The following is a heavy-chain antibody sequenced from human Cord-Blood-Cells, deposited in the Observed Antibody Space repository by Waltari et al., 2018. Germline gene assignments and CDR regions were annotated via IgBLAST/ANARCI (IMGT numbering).Heavy chain of an antibody. CDR1: GYSLSSGYY. J-gene: IGHJ2*01. Sequence: QVQLQESGPGLVKPAETLSLTCPVSGYSLSSGYYWAWIRQTPGKGLEWIGSIYHSGSTYYNPSLKSRVTISVDTSKNQFSLKLSSVTAADTAVYYCARGFRKTGEERYFDLWGRGTLVTVSS. V-gene: IGHV4-38-2*02. CDR2: IYHSGST. D-gene: IGHD7-27*01. CDR3: ARGFRKTGEERYFDL.